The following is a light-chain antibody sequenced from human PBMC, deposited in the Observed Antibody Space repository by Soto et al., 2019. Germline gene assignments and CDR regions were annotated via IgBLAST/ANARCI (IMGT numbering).Light chain of an antibody. CDR1: QGVGST. Sequence: EIVMTQSPATLSVSPGERVTLSCRASQGVGSTLAWYRQQPGQAPRLLIYDAYIRATGVPARFSGSGSGTEFTLTISSLQSEDFAVYYCQQYGSSPRTFGQGTKVEIK. CDR2: DAY. J-gene: IGKJ1*01. V-gene: IGKV3-15*01. CDR3: QQYGSSPRT.